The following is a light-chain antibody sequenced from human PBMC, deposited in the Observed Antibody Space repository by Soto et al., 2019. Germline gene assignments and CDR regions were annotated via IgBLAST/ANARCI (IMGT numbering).Light chain of an antibody. Sequence: QPVLTQPASVSGSPGQSITISCTGTSSDVGGYNYVSWYQQHPGKAPKLMIYDVSNRPSGVSNRFSGSKSGNTASLTISGFQAEDEADYYCSSYTSSSTLDVFGTGTKVTVL. J-gene: IGLJ1*01. V-gene: IGLV2-14*01. CDR2: DVS. CDR1: SSDVGGYNY. CDR3: SSYTSSSTLDV.